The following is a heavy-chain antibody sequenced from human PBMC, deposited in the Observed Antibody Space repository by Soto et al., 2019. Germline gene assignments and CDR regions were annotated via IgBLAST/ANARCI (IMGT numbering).Heavy chain of an antibody. CDR2: INHSGST. V-gene: IGHV4-34*01. CDR1: GGSFSGYY. D-gene: IGHD4-17*01. Sequence: SETLSLTCAVYGGSFSGYYWSWIRQPPGKGLEWIGEINHSGSTNYNPSLKSRVTISVDTSKNQFSLKLSSVTAADTAVYYCARGEKTTVVTWRYYGMDVWGQGTTVTVSS. CDR3: ARGEKTTVVTWRYYGMDV. J-gene: IGHJ6*02.